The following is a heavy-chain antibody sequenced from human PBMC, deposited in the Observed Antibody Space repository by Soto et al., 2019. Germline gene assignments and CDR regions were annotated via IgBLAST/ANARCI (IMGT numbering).Heavy chain of an antibody. CDR2: IWYDGSNK. J-gene: IGHJ6*02. Sequence: QVQLVESGGGVVQPGRSLRLSCAASGFTFSSYGMHWVRQAPGKGLEWVAVIWYDGSNKYYADSVKGRFTISRDNSKNTLYLQMNSLRAEDTAVYYCARGTSVLLWFGELPPDLHCGMDVWGQGTTVTVSS. CDR1: GFTFSSYG. D-gene: IGHD3-10*01. CDR3: ARGTSVLLWFGELPPDLHCGMDV. V-gene: IGHV3-33*01.